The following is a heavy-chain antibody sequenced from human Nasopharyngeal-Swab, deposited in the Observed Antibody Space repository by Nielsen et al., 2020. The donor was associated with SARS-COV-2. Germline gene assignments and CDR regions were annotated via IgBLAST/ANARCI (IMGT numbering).Heavy chain of an antibody. Sequence: GGSLRLSCTASGFTFGDYAMSWFRQAPGKGLEWVGFIRSKAYGGTTEYAASVKGRFTISRDDSKSIAYLQMNSLKTEDTAVYYCTCESYYYDTGAFDIWGQGTMVTVSS. CDR2: IRSKAYGGTT. CDR1: GFTFGDYA. J-gene: IGHJ3*02. D-gene: IGHD3-22*01. V-gene: IGHV3-49*03. CDR3: TCESYYYDTGAFDI.